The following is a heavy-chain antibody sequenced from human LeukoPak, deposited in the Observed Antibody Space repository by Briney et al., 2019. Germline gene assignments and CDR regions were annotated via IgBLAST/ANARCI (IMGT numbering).Heavy chain of an antibody. CDR2: INPNSGGT. CDR1: GYTFTGYY. CDR3: AREDLVGATFYGMDV. V-gene: IGHV1-2*02. J-gene: IGHJ6*02. Sequence: ASVKVSCKASGYTFTGYYMHWVRQAPGQGLEWMGWINPNSGGTNYAQKFQGRVTMTRDTSISTAYMELSRLRSDDTAVYYCAREDLVGATFYGMDVWGQGTTVTVSS. D-gene: IGHD1-26*01.